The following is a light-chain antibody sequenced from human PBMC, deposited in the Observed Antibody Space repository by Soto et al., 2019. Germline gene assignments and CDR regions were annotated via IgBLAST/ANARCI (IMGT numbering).Light chain of an antibody. Sequence: QSVLTQPPSATGSPGQSVTISCTGTSSDVGGYNYVSWYQQHPGKAPKLVISEVSQRPSGVPDRFSGSKSGNTASLTVSGLQAEDEADYYCCSYAGSPSYVFGTGTKVTVL. V-gene: IGLV2-8*01. CDR2: EVS. J-gene: IGLJ1*01. CDR1: SSDVGGYNY. CDR3: CSYAGSPSYV.